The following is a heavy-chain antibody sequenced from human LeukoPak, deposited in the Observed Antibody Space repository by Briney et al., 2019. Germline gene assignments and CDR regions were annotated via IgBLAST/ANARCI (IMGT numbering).Heavy chain of an antibody. Sequence: GRSLRLSCAASGFTFSSYAMHWVRQAPGKGLEWVAVISYDGSNKYYADSVKGRFTISRDNSKNTLYLQMNSLRAEDTAVYYCARGRYVVTMVRGGGFDPWSQGTLVTVSS. CDR2: ISYDGSNK. CDR1: GFTFSSYA. J-gene: IGHJ5*02. D-gene: IGHD3-10*01. CDR3: ARGRYVVTMVRGGGFDP. V-gene: IGHV3-30-3*01.